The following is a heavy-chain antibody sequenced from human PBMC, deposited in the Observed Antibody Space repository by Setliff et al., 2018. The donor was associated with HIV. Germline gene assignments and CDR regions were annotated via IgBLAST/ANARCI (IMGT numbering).Heavy chain of an antibody. CDR3: ARSSRVNCGGDCYLFDY. J-gene: IGHJ4*02. V-gene: IGHV4-34*01. CDR1: GASFSGYF. D-gene: IGHD2-21*02. Sequence: PSETLSLTCTLYGASFSGYFWSWIRQPPGKGLEWIGEINHSGSTNYNPSLKTRVTIMVDTSKNQFSLKLGSVTAADTAVYYCARSSRVNCGGDCYLFDYWGQGTPVTVS. CDR2: INHSGST.